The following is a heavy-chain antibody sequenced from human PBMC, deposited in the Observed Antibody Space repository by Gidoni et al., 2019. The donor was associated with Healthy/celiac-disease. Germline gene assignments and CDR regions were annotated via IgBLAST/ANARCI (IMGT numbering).Heavy chain of an antibody. CDR1: GGSISSYY. CDR3: ATLPSIAAITGDY. Sequence: QVQLQESGPGLVKPSETLSLTCTVSGGSISSYYWSWIRQPPGKGLEWIGYIYYSGSTNYNPSLKSRVTISVDTSKNQFSLKLSSVTAVDTAVYYCATLPSIAAITGDYWGQGTLVTVSS. J-gene: IGHJ4*02. CDR2: IYYSGST. D-gene: IGHD6-13*01. V-gene: IGHV4-59*01.